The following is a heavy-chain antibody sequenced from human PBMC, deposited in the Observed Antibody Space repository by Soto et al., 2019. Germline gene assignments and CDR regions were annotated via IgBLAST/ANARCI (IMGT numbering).Heavy chain of an antibody. CDR2: INPSGGST. D-gene: IGHD6-13*01. J-gene: IGHJ5*02. V-gene: IGHV1-46*01. CDR3: ARESPSVAAAGSDTNWFGP. Sequence: ASVKVSCKASGYTFTSYDMHWVRQAPGQGLEWMGLINPSGGSTSYAQKFQGRVTMTRDTSTSTAYMELSRLRSDDTAVYYCARESPSVAAAGSDTNWFGPWGHGTLVTVSS. CDR1: GYTFTSYD.